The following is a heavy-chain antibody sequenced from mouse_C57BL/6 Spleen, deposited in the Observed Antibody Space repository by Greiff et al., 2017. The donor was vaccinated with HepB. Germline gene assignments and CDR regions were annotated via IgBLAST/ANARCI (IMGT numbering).Heavy chain of an antibody. V-gene: IGHV2-5*01. CDR3: AQTLYYDYDYYAMDY. D-gene: IGHD2-4*01. J-gene: IGHJ4*01. Sequence: VKLMESGPGLVQPSQSLSITCTVSGFSLTSYGVHWVRQSPGKGLEWLGVIWRGGSTDYNAAFMSRLSITKDNSKSQVFFKMNSLQADDTAIYYCAQTLYYDYDYYAMDYWGQGTSVTVSS. CDR1: GFSLTSYG. CDR2: IWRGGST.